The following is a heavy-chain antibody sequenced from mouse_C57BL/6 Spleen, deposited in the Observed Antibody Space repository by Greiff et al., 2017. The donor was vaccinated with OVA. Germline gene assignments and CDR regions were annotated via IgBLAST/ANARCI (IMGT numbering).Heavy chain of an antibody. V-gene: IGHV1-52*01. Sequence: QVQLQQPGAELVRPGSSVKLSCKASGYTFTSYWMHWVKQRPIQGLEWIGNIDPSDSETHYNQKFKDKATLTVDKSSSTAYMQLSSLTSEDSAVYYCASDPYGNFVAYWGQGTLVTVSA. CDR3: ASDPYGNFVAY. D-gene: IGHD2-1*01. J-gene: IGHJ3*01. CDR1: GYTFTSYW. CDR2: IDPSDSET.